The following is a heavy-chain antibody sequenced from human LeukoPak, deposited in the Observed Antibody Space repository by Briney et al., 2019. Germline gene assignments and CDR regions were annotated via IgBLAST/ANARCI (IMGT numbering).Heavy chain of an antibody. J-gene: IGHJ1*01. CDR2: ISDNGGTT. CDR3: AKDRIGCSGDCFSDTETFQN. Sequence: TGGSLRLSCAASGFIFDRYVMSWVRQAPGKGLEWVSGISDNGGTTYYPDSVKGRFTISRDNSRNTLYLQMNSLRGYDTAVYYCAKDRIGCSGDCFSDTETFQNWGQGILVTVSS. D-gene: IGHD2-21*02. V-gene: IGHV3-23*01. CDR1: GFIFDRYV.